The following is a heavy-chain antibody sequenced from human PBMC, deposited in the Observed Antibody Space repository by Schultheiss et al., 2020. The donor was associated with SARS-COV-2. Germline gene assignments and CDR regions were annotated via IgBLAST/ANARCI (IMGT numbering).Heavy chain of an antibody. CDR2: IYYSGST. D-gene: IGHD2-15*01. CDR3: ARRIRSYCSGGSCYPYNWFDP. CDR1: GGSISSGGYY. Sequence: SETLSLTCTVSGGSISSGGYYWSWIRQHPGKGLEWIGYIYYSGSTYYNPSLKSRVTISVDTSKNQFSLKLSSVTAADTAVYYCARRIRSYCSGGSCYPYNWFDPWGQGTLVTVSS. J-gene: IGHJ5*02. V-gene: IGHV4-31*03.